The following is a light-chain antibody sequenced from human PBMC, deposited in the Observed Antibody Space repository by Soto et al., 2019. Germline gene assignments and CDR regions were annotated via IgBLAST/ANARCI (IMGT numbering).Light chain of an antibody. V-gene: IGLV3-21*02. Sequence: SYELTQPPSVPVAPGQTASITCGGNDIASKSVHWYQQKPGQAPVVVVYDDSVRPSGIPDRFSGSNSGNTATLTISRVEAGDEADYYCQVWDFNSDHVVFGGGTQLTVL. CDR1: DIASKS. CDR3: QVWDFNSDHVV. J-gene: IGLJ2*01. CDR2: DDS.